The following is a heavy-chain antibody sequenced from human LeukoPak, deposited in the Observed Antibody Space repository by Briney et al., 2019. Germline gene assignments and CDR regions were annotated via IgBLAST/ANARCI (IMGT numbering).Heavy chain of an antibody. CDR3: ARDREYSYGY. D-gene: IGHD5-18*01. V-gene: IGHV1-2*02. Sequence: GGSLRLSCAASGFTFSTYRMSWVRQAPGQGLEWMGWINPNSGGTNYAQKFQGRVTMTRDTSISTAYMELSRLRSDDTAVYYCARDREYSYGYWGQGTLVTVSS. J-gene: IGHJ4*02. CDR2: INPNSGGT. CDR1: GFTFSTYR.